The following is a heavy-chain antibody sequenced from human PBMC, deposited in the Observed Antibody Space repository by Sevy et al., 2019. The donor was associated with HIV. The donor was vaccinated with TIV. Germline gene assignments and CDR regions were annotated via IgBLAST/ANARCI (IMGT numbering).Heavy chain of an antibody. V-gene: IGHV3-48*01. D-gene: IGHD6-13*01. CDR1: GFTFSNYN. Sequence: GGSLRLSCAASGFTFSNYNMDWVRQAPGKGLEWVSYITFSSNTIYYADSVEGRFTISRDNAKKSLYLQMNSLRAEDTAVYYCARHQLRVSATGFDYWGQGTLVTVSS. J-gene: IGHJ4*02. CDR3: ARHQLRVSATGFDY. CDR2: ITFSSNTI.